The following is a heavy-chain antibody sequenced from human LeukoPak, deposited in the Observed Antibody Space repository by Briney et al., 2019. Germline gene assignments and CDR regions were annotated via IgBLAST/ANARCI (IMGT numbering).Heavy chain of an antibody. J-gene: IGHJ4*02. D-gene: IGHD3-10*01. Sequence: PGGSLRISCAASGFAFSSYAMSWVRQAPGKGLEWVSSLSGSGDSTYYADSVKGRSTISRDNSKKTLYLQMNSLRAEDTAVYYCAKVPSYFYGSGSSLDYWGQGTLVTVSS. V-gene: IGHV3-23*01. CDR1: GFAFSSYA. CDR3: AKVPSYFYGSGSSLDY. CDR2: LSGSGDST.